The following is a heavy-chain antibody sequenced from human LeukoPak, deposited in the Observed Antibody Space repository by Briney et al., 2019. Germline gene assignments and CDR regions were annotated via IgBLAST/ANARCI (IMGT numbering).Heavy chain of an antibody. CDR2: ISWNSGSI. CDR3: ASIVVAGSSSDY. J-gene: IGHJ4*02. D-gene: IGHD6-19*01. CDR1: GFTFDDYA. Sequence: PGRSLRLSCAASGFTFDDYAMHWVRQAPGKGLEWVSGISWNSGSIGYADSVKGRFTISRDNAKNSLYLQMNSLRAEDTALYYCASIVVAGSSSDYWGQGTLVTVSS. V-gene: IGHV3-9*01.